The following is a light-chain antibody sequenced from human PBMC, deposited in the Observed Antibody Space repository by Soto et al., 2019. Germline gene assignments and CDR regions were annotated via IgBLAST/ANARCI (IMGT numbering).Light chain of an antibody. CDR1: QSVNGH. CDR3: HQYFDWPRGT. CDR2: GTS. Sequence: EIVVTQSPATLSVSPGERATLSCRVSQSVNGHLAWYQQRPRQAPRLLIYGTSTRATDVPLRFSGGGSGTEFTLTISSLQSEDFAVYFCHQYFDWPRGTFGQGTKLEI. V-gene: IGKV3-15*01. J-gene: IGKJ1*01.